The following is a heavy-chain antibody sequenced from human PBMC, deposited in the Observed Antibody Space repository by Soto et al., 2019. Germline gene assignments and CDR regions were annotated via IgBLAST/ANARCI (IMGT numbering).Heavy chain of an antibody. V-gene: IGHV3-48*01. Sequence: GGSLRLSCAASGFTFRSYSMNWVRQAPGKGLEWISYISSTSSTIYYADSVRGRFTISRDNAKNSLYLQMNSLRAEDTAVYYCASPAVSEDYYYYYRDVWGKGTTVTVS. J-gene: IGHJ6*03. CDR1: GFTFRSYS. D-gene: IGHD2-2*01. CDR2: ISSTSSTI. CDR3: ASPAVSEDYYYYYRDV.